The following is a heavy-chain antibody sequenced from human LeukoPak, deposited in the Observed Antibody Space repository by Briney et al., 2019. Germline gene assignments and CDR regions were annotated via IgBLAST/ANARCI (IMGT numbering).Heavy chain of an antibody. CDR1: GGTFSSYA. CDR2: IIPIFGTA. CDR3: ARVLYTIPPRYGMDV. Sequence: ASVKVSCKASGGTFSSYAISWVRQAPGQGLEWMGGIIPIFGTANYAQKFQGRVTITADESTSTAYMELSSLRSEDTAVYYCARVLYTIPPRYGMDVWGQGTTVTVSS. J-gene: IGHJ6*02. D-gene: IGHD3-16*02. V-gene: IGHV1-69*13.